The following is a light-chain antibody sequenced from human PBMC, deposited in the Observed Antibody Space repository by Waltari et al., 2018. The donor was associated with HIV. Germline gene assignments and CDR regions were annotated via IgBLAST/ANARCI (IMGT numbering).Light chain of an antibody. Sequence: DSQMTQSPSSLSASVGDRVTITCRASQVISNSLAWYQQKPGKAPKLLSYDASRLESVVPSRIRGSGGETDFTLTITTLQPEDFATYFCQHYYNIPRTFGHGTAV. CDR1: QVISNS. V-gene: IGKV1-NL1*01. CDR2: DAS. J-gene: IGKJ1*01. CDR3: QHYYNIPRT.